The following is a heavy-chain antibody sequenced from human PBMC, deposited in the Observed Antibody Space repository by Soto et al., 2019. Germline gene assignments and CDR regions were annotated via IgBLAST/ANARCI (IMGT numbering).Heavy chain of an antibody. CDR3: ARAPVAGGIDY. Sequence: QVQLQQWGAGLLKPSETLSLTCAVYGGSFSGYYWSWIRQPPGKGLEWIGETNHSGSTNYNPSLKSRVTISVDTSKNQFSLKLSSVTAADTAVYYCARAPVAGGIDYWGQGTLVTVSS. J-gene: IGHJ4*02. V-gene: IGHV4-34*01. D-gene: IGHD1-26*01. CDR2: TNHSGST. CDR1: GGSFSGYY.